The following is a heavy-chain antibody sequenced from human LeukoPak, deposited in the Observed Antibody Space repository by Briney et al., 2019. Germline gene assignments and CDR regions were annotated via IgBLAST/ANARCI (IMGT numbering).Heavy chain of an antibody. J-gene: IGHJ6*03. V-gene: IGHV4-38-2*01. Sequence: PSETLSLTCAVSGYSISSGDYWAWLRQPPGKGLEWIGSIYHSGSTYYNPSLKSRVTISVDTSKNQFSLKLSSVTAADTAVYFCARGGYYYYYMDVWGKGTTVTVSS. CDR2: IYHSGST. CDR3: ARGGYYYYYMDV. CDR1: GYSISSGDY. D-gene: IGHD3-16*01.